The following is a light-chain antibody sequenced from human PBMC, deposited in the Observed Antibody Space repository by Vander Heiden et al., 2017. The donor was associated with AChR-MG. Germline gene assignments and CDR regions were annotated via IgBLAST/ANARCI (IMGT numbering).Light chain of an antibody. Sequence: EIVMTQSPATLSVSPGERATLSCRASQSVSSNLAWYEQKPGQAPSLLIYGAYTRATGISARFSGSGSGTEFTLTISNLQSEDGGVYYCQQEKNWPRTFGQGTKLEIK. V-gene: IGKV3-15*01. CDR1: QSVSSN. J-gene: IGKJ2*01. CDR3: QQEKNWPRT. CDR2: GAY.